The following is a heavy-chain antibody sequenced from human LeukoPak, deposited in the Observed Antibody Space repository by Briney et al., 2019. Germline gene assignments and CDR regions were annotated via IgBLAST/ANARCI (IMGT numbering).Heavy chain of an antibody. D-gene: IGHD3-10*01. CDR3: TTMTMARGSPLFYCDI. Sequence: ASVKVSCKVSGYTHSELAMHWVRQAPGKGLEGRGGFDPEQGETIYAQKFQGRVTMSEDTSTDTGYMELSSLTSEDTAVYYCTTMTMARGSPLFYCDIWGQGTRVSVSS. CDR2: FDPEQGET. V-gene: IGHV1-24*01. CDR1: GYTHSELA. J-gene: IGHJ4*02.